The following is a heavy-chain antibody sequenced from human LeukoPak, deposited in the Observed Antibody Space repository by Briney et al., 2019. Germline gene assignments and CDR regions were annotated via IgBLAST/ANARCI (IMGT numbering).Heavy chain of an antibody. CDR2: IKQDGSEK. V-gene: IGHV3-7*01. CDR3: ARDKVVGPSNFDY. Sequence: GGSLRLSCAASGFTFSSYWMSWVRQAPGKGLEWVANIKQDGSEKYYVDSVKGRFTISRDNAKNSLYLQMNSLRAEDTAVYYCARDKVVGPSNFDYWGQGTLVTVSS. J-gene: IGHJ4*02. CDR1: GFTFSSYW. D-gene: IGHD1-26*01.